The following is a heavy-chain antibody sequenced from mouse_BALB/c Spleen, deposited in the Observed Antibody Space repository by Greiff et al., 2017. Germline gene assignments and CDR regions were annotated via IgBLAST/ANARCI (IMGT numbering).Heavy chain of an antibody. Sequence: VQLQQSGAELVRPGTSVKVSCKASGYAFTSYLIEWVKQRPGQGLEWIGEINPGSGGTNYNEKFKGKATLTADKSSSTAYMQLSSLTSDDSAVYFCAREGNYGYFFDYWGQGTTLTVSS. CDR1: GYAFTSYL. J-gene: IGHJ2*01. CDR3: AREGNYGYFFDY. D-gene: IGHD1-2*01. CDR2: INPGSGGT. V-gene: IGHV1-54*01.